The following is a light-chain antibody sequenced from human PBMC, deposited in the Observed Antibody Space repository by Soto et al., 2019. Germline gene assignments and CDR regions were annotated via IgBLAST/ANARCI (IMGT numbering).Light chain of an antibody. V-gene: IGLV2-14*03. J-gene: IGLJ1*01. CDR3: SSYTSTYSLV. Sequence: QSVLTQPASVSGSPGQSVTISCTGTIDDIGAYDYVSWYQQRPGSAPQLIIYDVNNRPSGTSHRFSCSKSVPTAYLTISGLQSDDEATYHCSSYTSTYSLVFVTGTKVTVL. CDR1: IDDIGAYDY. CDR2: DVN.